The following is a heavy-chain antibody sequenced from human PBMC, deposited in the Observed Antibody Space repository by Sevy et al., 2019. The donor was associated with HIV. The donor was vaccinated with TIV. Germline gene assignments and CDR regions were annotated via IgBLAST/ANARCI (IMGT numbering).Heavy chain of an antibody. D-gene: IGHD3-22*01. V-gene: IGHV3-48*03. Sequence: GGSLRLSCAASGFTFSSYEMNWVRQAPGKGLEWVSYISSSGSTIYYADSVKGRFTISRDNAKNSLYLQMNSLRAEDTAVYYCARAATKNYYDRSGDDAFDIWGQGTMVTVSS. CDR1: GFTFSSYE. J-gene: IGHJ3*02. CDR3: ARAATKNYYDRSGDDAFDI. CDR2: ISSSGSTI.